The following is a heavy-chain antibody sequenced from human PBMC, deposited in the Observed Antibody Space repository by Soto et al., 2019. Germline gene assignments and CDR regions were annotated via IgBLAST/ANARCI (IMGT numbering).Heavy chain of an antibody. V-gene: IGHV3-23*01. CDR3: ASYVRGPAFYLDS. CDR1: GFTFTAYA. D-gene: IGHD3-10*02. CDR2: ISKNGDEG. Sequence: GSLRLSCAASGFTFTAYAMSWVRQAPGKGLEWVSVISKNGDEGYYADSVTGRFTISRDSSNNLLYLRMSSLRVEDTAVYYCASYVRGPAFYLDSWGQGALVTVSS. J-gene: IGHJ4*02.